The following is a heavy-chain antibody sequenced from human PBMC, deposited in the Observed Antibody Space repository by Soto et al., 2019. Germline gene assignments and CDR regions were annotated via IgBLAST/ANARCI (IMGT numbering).Heavy chain of an antibody. CDR3: AKDGVGGAGQLWLVRFPDY. V-gene: IGHV3-30*18. CDR2: ISSDGSKQ. Sequence: QVQLVDSGGGVVQPGGSLRLFCAASGFTFSTYGMHWVRQAPGKVLEWVAVISSDGSKQYYTDSVKGRFTISRDNSKNTMYLQMNSLRAEDTAIYYCAKDGVGGAGQLWLVRFPDYWGQGTQVTVSS. J-gene: IGHJ4*02. D-gene: IGHD6-19*01. CDR1: GFTFSTYG.